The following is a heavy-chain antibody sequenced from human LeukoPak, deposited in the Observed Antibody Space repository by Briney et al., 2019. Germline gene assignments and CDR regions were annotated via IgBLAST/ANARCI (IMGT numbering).Heavy chain of an antibody. CDR2: THRSADT. Sequence: SETLSLTCAVYGVSGSSDHWWTWVRQYPRKGLEWIGETHRSADTKYNPSLTGRVTTSIDNSNNRLSLNLRYVTAADTAMYYCATRDQSRTYRAPADCWGQGTLATVSS. J-gene: IGHJ4*02. CDR3: ATRDQSRTYRAPADC. V-gene: IGHV4-4*02. CDR1: GVSGSSDHW. D-gene: IGHD5-24*01.